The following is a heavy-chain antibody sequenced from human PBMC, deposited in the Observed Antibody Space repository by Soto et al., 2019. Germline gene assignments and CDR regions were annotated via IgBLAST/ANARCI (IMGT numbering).Heavy chain of an antibody. J-gene: IGHJ6*02. CDR1: GYTFSDFD. V-gene: IGHV1-8*01. CDR3: ARGNPFNYAGFDV. D-gene: IGHD3-16*01. CDR2: MNAKSGDT. Sequence: ASVKVSCKASGYTFSDFDINWLRQAAGQGPEWMGWMNAKSGDTFFAQRFQGKFNMTWDTSLSTAYMEVGSLTSDDTAIYYCARGNPFNYAGFDVWGQGTTVTVSS.